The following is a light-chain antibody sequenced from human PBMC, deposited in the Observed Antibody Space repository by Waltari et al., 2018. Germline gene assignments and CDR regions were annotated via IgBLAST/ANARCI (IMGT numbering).Light chain of an antibody. Sequence: QSVLTQPPSASGTPGQRVTISCSGSSSNIGSNYGHWYQQLPGTAPKPRIYRNNQGPSGVPDRFSGAKAGTAASLAVSGLRSEDEADYYFATWDDRLSGPGVFGGGTKLTVL. CDR1: SSNIGSNY. CDR3: ATWDDRLSGPGV. J-gene: IGLJ3*02. V-gene: IGLV1-47*01. CDR2: RNN.